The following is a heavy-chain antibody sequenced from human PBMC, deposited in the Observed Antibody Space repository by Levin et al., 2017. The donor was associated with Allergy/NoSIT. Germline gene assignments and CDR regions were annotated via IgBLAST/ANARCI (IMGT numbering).Heavy chain of an antibody. V-gene: IGHV3-11*05. J-gene: IGHJ4*02. CDR1: GFNFNDYY. Sequence: GGSLRLSCAGSGFNFNDYYMSWIRQAPGKGLEWVSCITSSGTNYADAVKGRFTISRDSAKNSVFLQMNSLRAEDTAVYYCARDLRGWFGELQLDYWGQGTLVTVSS. CDR2: ITSSGT. D-gene: IGHD3-10*01. CDR3: ARDLRGWFGELQLDY.